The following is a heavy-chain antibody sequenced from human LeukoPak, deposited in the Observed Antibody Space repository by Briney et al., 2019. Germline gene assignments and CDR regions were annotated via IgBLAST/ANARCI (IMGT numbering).Heavy chain of an antibody. CDR1: GFTVSSNY. D-gene: IGHD5-18*01. Sequence: GGSLRLSCAASGFTVSSNYMSWVRQAPGKGLEWVSVIYSGGSTYYADSVKGRFTISRDNSKNTLYLQMNSLRAEDTAVYYCVREGYSYGYDAFDIWGQGTMVTVSS. V-gene: IGHV3-66*01. CDR3: VREGYSYGYDAFDI. J-gene: IGHJ3*02. CDR2: IYSGGST.